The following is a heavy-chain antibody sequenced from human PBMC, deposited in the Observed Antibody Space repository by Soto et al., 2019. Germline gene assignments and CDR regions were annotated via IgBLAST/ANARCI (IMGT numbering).Heavy chain of an antibody. Sequence: QVQLVQSGAEVRKPGASVTVSCRSSGDSFNDYYIHWVRQAPGQGFEWMGWINPNGGVTKYAQKFKGWVGMTRDTSIRTVYMQLSRLRSDDTAVYYCARESGGATATLDYYYFYMDVWGTGTTVTVSS. V-gene: IGHV1-2*04. J-gene: IGHJ6*03. CDR3: ARESGGATATLDYYYFYMDV. CDR1: GDSFNDYY. D-gene: IGHD5-12*01. CDR2: INPNGGVT.